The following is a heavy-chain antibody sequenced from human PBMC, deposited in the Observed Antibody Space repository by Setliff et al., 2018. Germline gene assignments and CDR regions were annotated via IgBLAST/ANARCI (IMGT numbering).Heavy chain of an antibody. V-gene: IGHV4-4*07. D-gene: IGHD3-10*01. CDR1: GGSMGSYY. J-gene: IGHJ6*03. CDR2: VYTTGST. CDR3: ARVRITPYCMDV. Sequence: PSETLSLTCTVSGGSMGSYYWTWIRQSAGKGLEWIGRVYTTGSTAFNPSLNSRVTMSLDKSKNQFSLKLYSVTAVDTAVYFCARVRITPYCMDVWGKGTTVTVSS.